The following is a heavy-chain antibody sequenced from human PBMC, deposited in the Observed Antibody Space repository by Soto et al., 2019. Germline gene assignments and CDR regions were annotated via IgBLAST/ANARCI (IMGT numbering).Heavy chain of an antibody. CDR2: IIPIFGTA. D-gene: IGHD1-20*01. CDR3: ARRRSDNWNHVPRYYGMDV. Sequence: QVQLVQSGAEVKKPGSSVKVSCKASGGTFSSYAISWVRQAPGQGLEWMGGIIPIFGTANYAQKFQGRVTITADESTSTAYMELSSLRSEDTAVYYCARRRSDNWNHVPRYYGMDVWGQGTTVTVSS. J-gene: IGHJ6*02. CDR1: GGTFSSYA. V-gene: IGHV1-69*01.